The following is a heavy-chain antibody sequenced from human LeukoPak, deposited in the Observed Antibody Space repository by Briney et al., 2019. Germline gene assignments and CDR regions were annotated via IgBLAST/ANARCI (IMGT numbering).Heavy chain of an antibody. CDR1: GITLSNYG. J-gene: IGHJ5*02. V-gene: IGHV4-34*01. CDR3: ARWRKYYMYSGSYEWGDNWFDP. D-gene: IGHD1-26*01. Sequence: GSLRLSCAVSGITLSNYGMSWIRQPPGKGLEWIGEINHSGSTNYNPSLKSRVTISVDTSKNQFSLKLSSVTAADTAVYYCARWRKYYMYSGSYEWGDNWFDPWGQGTLVTVSS. CDR2: INHSGST.